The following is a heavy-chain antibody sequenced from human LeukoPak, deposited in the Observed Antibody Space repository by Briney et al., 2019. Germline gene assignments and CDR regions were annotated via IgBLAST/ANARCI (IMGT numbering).Heavy chain of an antibody. D-gene: IGHD6-19*01. Sequence: PSETLSLTRTVSGASINSYFWSWIRQPPGKGLEWVGYLHYSGNTNYNPSLKNRVTISVDTSKNQFSLKLTSLTAADTAVYYCARVRYSSAWGWFDPWGQGTLVTVSS. J-gene: IGHJ5*02. CDR2: LHYSGNT. CDR3: ARVRYSSAWGWFDP. CDR1: GASINSYF. V-gene: IGHV4-59*01.